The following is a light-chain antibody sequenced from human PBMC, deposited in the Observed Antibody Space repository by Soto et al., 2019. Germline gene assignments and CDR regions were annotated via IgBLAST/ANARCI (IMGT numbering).Light chain of an antibody. CDR3: QQYKSYSRT. CDR1: QSIDIW. CDR2: KAS. V-gene: IGKV1-5*03. J-gene: IGKJ1*01. Sequence: DIQMIQSPSTLSASVGDRVSITCRATQSIDIWLAWYQQKPGKAPKVLIYKASILENGVPSRFSGSGSGTEFTLTISSLQPEDFATYYCQQYKSYSRTFGQGTKVEIK.